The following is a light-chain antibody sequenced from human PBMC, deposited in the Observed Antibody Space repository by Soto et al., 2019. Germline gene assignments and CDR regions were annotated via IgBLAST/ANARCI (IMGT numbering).Light chain of an antibody. CDR2: DVT. Sequence: QSALTQPASVSGSPGQSITISCTGTSIDIVDYDYVSLYQHLPGKAPKLLIFDVTHRPSGVSDRFSSSKSGNTASLTISGVRPEDEADYYCCSYTDIALDVVFGGGTKGTVL. CDR3: CSYTDIALDVV. J-gene: IGLJ2*01. CDR1: SIDIVDYDY. V-gene: IGLV2-14*01.